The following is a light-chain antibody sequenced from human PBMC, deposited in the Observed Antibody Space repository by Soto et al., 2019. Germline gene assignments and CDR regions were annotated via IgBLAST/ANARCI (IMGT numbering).Light chain of an antibody. CDR3: GSLDSSLSAYV. Sequence: QSVLTQPPSVSAAPGQKVTISCSGSSSNIGGNSVSWYQQLPGTAPKLLIYDDNKRPSGIPDRFSGSKSGTSATLGITGFQTGDEADYYCGSLDSSLSAYVFATETKVTVL. CDR2: DDN. J-gene: IGLJ1*01. CDR1: SSNIGGNS. V-gene: IGLV1-51*01.